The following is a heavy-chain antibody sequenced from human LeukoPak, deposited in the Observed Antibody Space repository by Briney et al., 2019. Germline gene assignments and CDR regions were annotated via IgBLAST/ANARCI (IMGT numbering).Heavy chain of an antibody. V-gene: IGHV3-33*06. J-gene: IGHJ3*02. D-gene: IGHD3-22*01. Sequence: PGGSLRLSCAASGFTFSSYGMHWVRQAPGKGLEWVAVIWYDGSNKYYADSVKGRFTISRDNSKNTLYLQMNSLRAGDTAVYHCAKDREYYDSSGYHTDAFDIWGQGTMVTVSS. CDR1: GFTFSSYG. CDR2: IWYDGSNK. CDR3: AKDREYYDSSGYHTDAFDI.